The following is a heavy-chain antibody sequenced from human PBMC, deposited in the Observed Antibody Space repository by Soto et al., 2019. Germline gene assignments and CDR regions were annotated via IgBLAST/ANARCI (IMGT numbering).Heavy chain of an antibody. Sequence: PEGSLRLSCEAPGLTFTNYAMAWVRQTPGEGPERVSTIGGGEDIFYAESEQDRNNISRDDSRRTMYQKMDNLRVEDTAIYFCAKDSISYNGIYDAFDVWGQGT. CDR1: GLTFTNYA. J-gene: IGHJ3*01. V-gene: IGHV3-23*01. CDR3: AKDSISYNGIYDAFDV. CDR2: IGGGEDI. D-gene: IGHD3-3*02.